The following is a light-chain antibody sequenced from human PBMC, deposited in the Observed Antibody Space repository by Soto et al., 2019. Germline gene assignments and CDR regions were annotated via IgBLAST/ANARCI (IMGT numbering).Light chain of an antibody. CDR3: QSYDSSLSGYV. V-gene: IGLV1-40*01. Sequence: QSVLTQPPSVSGAPGHRVTISCTGSSSNIGAGYDVHWYQQYPGTAPKLLIYDNNDRPSGVPDRFSGSRSGTSASLALTGLQAEDEADYYCQSYDSSLSGYVFGAGTKVT. CDR2: DNN. CDR1: SSNIGAGYD. J-gene: IGLJ1*01.